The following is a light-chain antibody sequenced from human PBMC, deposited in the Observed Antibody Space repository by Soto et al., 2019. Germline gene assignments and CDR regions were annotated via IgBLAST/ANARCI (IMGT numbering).Light chain of an antibody. J-gene: IGKJ3*01. CDR2: SAS. CDR1: QGISNY. Sequence: DIQMTHSPSSLSASVGDSVTITCRASQGISNYLAWYQQKPGEAPKLLIYSASTLKSGVPSRFSGSGSGTEFTLTISSLQPEDVATYYCQRSTTAPLTFGPGTKVDIK. V-gene: IGKV1-27*01. CDR3: QRSTTAPLT.